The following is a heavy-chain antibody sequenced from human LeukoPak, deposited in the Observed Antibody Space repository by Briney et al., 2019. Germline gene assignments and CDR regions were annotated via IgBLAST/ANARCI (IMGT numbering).Heavy chain of an antibody. CDR3: ARLLFSSSWRRAFDY. CDR1: GFTFSSYA. V-gene: IGHV3-11*01. Sequence: GGSLRLSCAASGFTFSSYAMSWIRQAPGKGLEWVSYIRGSGTSMSYADSVKGRFTISRDNAKNSLFLQMNSLRAEDTAVYYCARLLFSSSWRRAFDYWGQGTLVTVSS. CDR2: IRGSGTSM. D-gene: IGHD6-13*01. J-gene: IGHJ4*02.